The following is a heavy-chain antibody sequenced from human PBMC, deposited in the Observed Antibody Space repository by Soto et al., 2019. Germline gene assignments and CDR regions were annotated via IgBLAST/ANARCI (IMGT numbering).Heavy chain of an antibody. CDR3: ARDRAINMIVPPNNDAFDI. J-gene: IGHJ3*02. Sequence: PGGSLRLSCAASGFTFSSYGMHWVRQAPGKGLEWVAVIWYDGSNKYYADSVKGRFTISRDNSKNTLYLQMNSLRAEDTAVYYCARDRAINMIVPPNNDAFDIWGQGTMVTVSS. CDR2: IWYDGSNK. CDR1: GFTFSSYG. V-gene: IGHV3-33*01. D-gene: IGHD3-22*01.